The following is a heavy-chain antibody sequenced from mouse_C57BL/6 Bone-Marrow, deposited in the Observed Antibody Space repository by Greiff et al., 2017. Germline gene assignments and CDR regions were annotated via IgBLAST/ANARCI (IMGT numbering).Heavy chain of an antibody. CDR2: INPSTGGT. CDR3: ARNYYGSSYWFAY. CDR1: GYSFTGYY. Sequence: EVQLQDSGPELVKPGASVKISCKASGYSFTGYYMNWVKQSPEKSLEWIGEINPSTGGTTYNQKFKAKATLTVDKSSSTAYMQLKSLTSEDSAVYYCARNYYGSSYWFAYWGQGTLVTVSA. D-gene: IGHD1-1*01. V-gene: IGHV1-42*01. J-gene: IGHJ3*01.